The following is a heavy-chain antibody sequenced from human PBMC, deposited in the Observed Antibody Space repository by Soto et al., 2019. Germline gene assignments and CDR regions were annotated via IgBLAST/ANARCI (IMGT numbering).Heavy chain of an antibody. D-gene: IGHD1-26*01. V-gene: IGHV4-59*08. J-gene: IGHJ4*02. CDR1: NDSISTYY. Sequence: QVQLQESGPGLVKPSETLSLTCTVSNDSISTYYWTWIRQPPGTGLVWIGFIYYSGSTNYNPSVQNRVTISVDTSKNQFSLKMNSVTAADTAVDYCARPGRDGGALYYWGQGTLVTVAS. CDR3: ARPGRDGGALYY. CDR2: IYYSGST.